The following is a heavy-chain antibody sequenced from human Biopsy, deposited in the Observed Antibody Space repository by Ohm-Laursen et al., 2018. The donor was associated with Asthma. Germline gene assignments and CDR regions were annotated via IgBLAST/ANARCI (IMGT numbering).Heavy chain of an antibody. J-gene: IGHJ6*02. D-gene: IGHD6-13*01. CDR2: IYYSGTT. CDR3: VRGSSSWHHGPFHYYYGLDV. CDR1: SGSGGYMRSGNYY. V-gene: IGHV4-39*01. Sequence: SDTLSLTCSLSSGSGGYMRSGNYYWGWIRQPPGKGLEWIGSIYYSGTTYYNPSLESRVTVFADTSKNQFSLKLISVTAADTAVYYCVRGSSSWHHGPFHYYYGLDVWGQGTTATVSS.